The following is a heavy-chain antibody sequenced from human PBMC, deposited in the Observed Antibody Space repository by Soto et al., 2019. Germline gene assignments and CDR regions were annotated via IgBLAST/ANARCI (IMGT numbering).Heavy chain of an antibody. CDR3: ARVTGLYYYGSGSYYEYYFDY. Sequence: QVQLQESGPGLVKPSQTLSLTCTVSGGSISSGGYYWSWIRQHPGKGLEWIGYIYYSGSTYYNPSLKSRVTLSVDTSKNQFSLKLSSVTAADTAVYYCARVTGLYYYGSGSYYEYYFDYWGQGTLVTVSS. CDR1: GGSISSGGYY. CDR2: IYYSGST. D-gene: IGHD3-10*01. J-gene: IGHJ4*02. V-gene: IGHV4-31*03.